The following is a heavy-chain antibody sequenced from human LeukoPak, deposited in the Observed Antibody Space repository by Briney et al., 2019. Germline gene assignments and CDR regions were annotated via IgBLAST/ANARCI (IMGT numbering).Heavy chain of an antibody. CDR2: ISGSGSST. V-gene: IGHV3-23*01. CDR3: AKDSNGWYQRGSNYFDY. CDR1: GSYW. J-gene: IGHJ4*02. Sequence: PGGSLRLSCAASGSYWMHWVRQAPGKGPEWVSTISGSGSSTYYVDSVKGRFTISRDNSKNTLYLQMNSLRAEDTAEYYCAKDSNGWYQRGSNYFDYWGQGTLVTVSS. D-gene: IGHD6-19*01.